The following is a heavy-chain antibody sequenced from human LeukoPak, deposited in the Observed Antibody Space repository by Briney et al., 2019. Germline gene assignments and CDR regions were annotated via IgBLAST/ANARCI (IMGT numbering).Heavy chain of an antibody. J-gene: IGHJ4*02. V-gene: IGHV3-33*06. CDR3: AKDRETYYYDSSGLDY. CDR1: GFTFSSYG. Sequence: PGRSLRLSCAASGFTFSSYGMHWVRQAPGKGLEWVAVIWYDGSNEYYADSVKGRFTISRDNSKNTLYLQMNSLRAEDTAVYYCAKDRETYYYDSSGLDYWGQGTLVTVSS. D-gene: IGHD3-22*01. CDR2: IWYDGSNE.